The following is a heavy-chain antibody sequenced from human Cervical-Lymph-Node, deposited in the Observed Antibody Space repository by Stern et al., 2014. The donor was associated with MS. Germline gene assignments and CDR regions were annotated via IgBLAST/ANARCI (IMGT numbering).Heavy chain of an antibody. CDR3: PLLNRDVSGTGFDH. J-gene: IGHJ4*02. Sequence: QATLSESGPALVRPTQTLTLTCTFSGFSLTTTGLGVGWIRQSPGKALEWLALIYWEDDEQYNPSLRNRLTITKDTSRNQVVLTMTNMDPLDTATYYCPLLNRDVSGTGFDHWGQGTLVIVSS. CDR1: GFSLTTTGLG. V-gene: IGHV2-5*02. D-gene: IGHD5/OR15-5a*01. CDR2: IYWEDDE.